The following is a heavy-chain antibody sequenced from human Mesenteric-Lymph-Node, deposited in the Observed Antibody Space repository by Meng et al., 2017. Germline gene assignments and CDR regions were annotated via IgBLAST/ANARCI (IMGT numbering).Heavy chain of an antibody. D-gene: IGHD3-16*01. CDR2: TNPSKPDT. V-gene: IGHV1-2*06. J-gene: IGHJ4*02. CDR1: GYTFTSYS. CDR3: ASDGAGSYTGLNY. Sequence: QVQLVQSGSEVKKPGDSGKVSCKTSGYTFTSYSINWVRQAPGQGLEWMGRTNPSKPDTHYAQKFQGRVTMTRDTSISTAYMELTSLKSDDTAVYYCASDGAGSYTGLNYWGQGTLVTVSS.